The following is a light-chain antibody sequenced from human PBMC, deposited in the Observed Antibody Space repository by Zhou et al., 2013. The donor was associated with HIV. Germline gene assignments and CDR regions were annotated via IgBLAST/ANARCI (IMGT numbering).Light chain of an antibody. Sequence: DIHMTQSPSTLSASVGDRVTITCRASHSVSDDLAWYQQKAGKAPKLLIYKASTLESGVPSRFSGSGSGTDFTLTISCLQSEDFATYYCQQYYSYPRTFGQGTKVEIK. V-gene: IGKV1-5*03. J-gene: IGKJ1*01. CDR2: KAS. CDR1: HSVSDD. CDR3: QQYYSYPRT.